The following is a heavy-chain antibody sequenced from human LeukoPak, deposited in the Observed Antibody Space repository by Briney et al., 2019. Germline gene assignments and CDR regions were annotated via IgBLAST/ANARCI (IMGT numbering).Heavy chain of an antibody. CDR1: GGSFSGYY. Sequence: PSETLSLTCAVYGGSFSGYYWSWIRQPPGKGLEWIGEINHSGSTNYNPSLKSRVTISVDTSKNQFSLKLSSVIAADTAVYYCASYPGIAVAGSGAAYWGQGTLVTVSS. J-gene: IGHJ4*02. D-gene: IGHD6-19*01. CDR3: ASYPGIAVAGSGAAY. CDR2: INHSGST. V-gene: IGHV4-34*01.